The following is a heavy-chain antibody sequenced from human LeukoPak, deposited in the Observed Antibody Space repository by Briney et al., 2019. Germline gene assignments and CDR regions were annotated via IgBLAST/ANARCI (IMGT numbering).Heavy chain of an antibody. Sequence: GGSLRLSCAASGFTFSSYAMNWVRQAPGKGLEWVALISYDGSNKNYADSVKGRFTISRDNAKNSLYLQMNSLRAEDTAVYYCARMNFLTVTDYWGQGTLVAVSS. CDR2: ISYDGSNK. CDR3: ARMNFLTVTDY. V-gene: IGHV3-30-3*01. J-gene: IGHJ4*02. CDR1: GFTFSSYA. D-gene: IGHD4-17*01.